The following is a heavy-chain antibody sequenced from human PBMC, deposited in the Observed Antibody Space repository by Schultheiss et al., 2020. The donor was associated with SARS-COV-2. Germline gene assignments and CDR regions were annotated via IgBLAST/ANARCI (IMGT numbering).Heavy chain of an antibody. CDR1: GGSISSYYW. V-gene: IGHV2-5*08. Sequence: TLSLTCTVSGGSISSYYWSWIRQPPGKALEWLALIYWDDDKRYSPSLKSRLTITKDTSKNQVVLTMTNMDPVDTATYYCAHEGYSGSHQFDYWGQGTLVTVSS. J-gene: IGHJ4*02. CDR2: IYWDDDK. D-gene: IGHD5-12*01. CDR3: AHEGYSGSHQFDY.